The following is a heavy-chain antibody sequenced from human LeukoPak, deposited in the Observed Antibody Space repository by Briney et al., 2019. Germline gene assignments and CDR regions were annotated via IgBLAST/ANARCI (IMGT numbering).Heavy chain of an antibody. J-gene: IGHJ4*02. CDR1: GFTFSNYA. CDR3: ARGLLTTVVTPAFDY. CDR2: ISGSGDST. D-gene: IGHD4-23*01. V-gene: IGHV3-23*01. Sequence: GGSLRLSCAASGFTFSNYAMRWVRQAPGKGLEWVSGISGSGDSTYYADSVKGRFTISRDNSKNTLYLQMNSLRAEDTAVYYCARGLLTTVVTPAFDYWGQGTLVTVSS.